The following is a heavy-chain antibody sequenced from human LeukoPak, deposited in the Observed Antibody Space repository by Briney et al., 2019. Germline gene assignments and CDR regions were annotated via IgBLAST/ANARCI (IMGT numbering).Heavy chain of an antibody. CDR2: IRQDGDSK. Sequence: HPGGSLRLSCAASGFPFSAYWMTWVRQAPGKGLEWVANIRQDGDSKYYVDSVKGRFTISRDNAMNSLYLQMNSLRAEDTAIYYCARSLPYGTTWYGRSDFWGQGTLVTVSS. CDR1: GFPFSAYW. J-gene: IGHJ4*02. D-gene: IGHD6-13*01. V-gene: IGHV3-7*03. CDR3: ARSLPYGTTWYGRSDF.